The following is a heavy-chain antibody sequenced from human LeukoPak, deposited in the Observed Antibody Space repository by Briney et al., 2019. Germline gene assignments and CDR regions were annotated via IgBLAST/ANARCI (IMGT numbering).Heavy chain of an antibody. D-gene: IGHD4-23*01. V-gene: IGHV3-30*02. CDR1: GFTFSNYG. J-gene: IGHJ4*02. CDR2: IWYDGSNK. Sequence: PGGSLRLSCAASGFTFSNYGMHWVRQAPGKGLEWVAFIWYDGSNKYYADSVKGRFTISRDKSKNTVYLQMNSLRAEDTAVYYCAKVLAVTSYGAKSVFDHWGQRTLVTVSS. CDR3: AKVLAVTSYGAKSVFDH.